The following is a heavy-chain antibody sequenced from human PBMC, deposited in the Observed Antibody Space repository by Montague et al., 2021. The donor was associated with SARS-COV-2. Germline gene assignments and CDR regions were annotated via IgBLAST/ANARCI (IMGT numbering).Heavy chain of an antibody. CDR2: TNSGGRST. CDR3: VREVGMVVARTLGRLDP. CDR1: GFTFSNYW. J-gene: IGHJ5*02. Sequence: SLRLSCAVSGFTFSNYWMHWVRQAPGKGLEWVSRTNSGGRSTTYADSVKGRFTISRDNAKNTLFLQINSLRGEDTAVYYCVREVGMVVARTLGRLDPGGQGTLVTVSS. V-gene: IGHV3-74*01. D-gene: IGHD6-19*01.